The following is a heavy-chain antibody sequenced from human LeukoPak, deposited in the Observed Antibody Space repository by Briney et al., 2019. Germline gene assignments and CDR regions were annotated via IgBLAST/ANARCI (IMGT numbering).Heavy chain of an antibody. V-gene: IGHV3-23*01. J-gene: IGHJ4*02. CDR1: GITLSNYG. CDR3: AKRGVVIRVILVGFHKEAYYFDS. Sequence: GGALRLSCAVSGITLSNYGMTWVRQAPGKGLEWVAGISDSGGKTNYADSVKGRFTISRDNPKNTLYLQMNSLRAEDTAVYFCAKRGVVIRVILVGFHKEAYYFDSWGQGVLVTVSS. CDR2: ISDSGGKT. D-gene: IGHD3-22*01.